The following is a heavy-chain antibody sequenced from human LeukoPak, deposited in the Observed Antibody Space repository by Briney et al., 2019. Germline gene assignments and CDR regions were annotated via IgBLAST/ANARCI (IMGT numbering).Heavy chain of an antibody. V-gene: IGHV1-8*03. CDR1: GYTFTSYD. Sequence: GASVKVSCKASGYTFTSYDINWVRQATGQGLEWMGWMNPNSGNTGYAQKFQGRVTITRNTSISTAYMELSSLRSEDTAVYYCARGTWLRAAAVGYWGQGTLVTVSS. D-gene: IGHD6-13*01. CDR3: ARGTWLRAAAVGY. J-gene: IGHJ4*02. CDR2: MNPNSGNT.